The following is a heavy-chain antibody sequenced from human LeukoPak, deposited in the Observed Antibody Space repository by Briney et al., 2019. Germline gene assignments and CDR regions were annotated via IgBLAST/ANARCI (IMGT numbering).Heavy chain of an antibody. Sequence: KPSETLSLTCAVYGGSFSGYYWSWIRQPPGKGLEWIGEINHSGSTNYNPSLKSRVTISVDTSKNQFSLKLSSVTAADTAVYYCARRPIAAAGYFDYWGQGTLVTVSS. CDR2: INHSGST. J-gene: IGHJ4*02. V-gene: IGHV4-34*01. CDR1: GGSFSGYY. D-gene: IGHD6-13*01. CDR3: ARRPIAAAGYFDY.